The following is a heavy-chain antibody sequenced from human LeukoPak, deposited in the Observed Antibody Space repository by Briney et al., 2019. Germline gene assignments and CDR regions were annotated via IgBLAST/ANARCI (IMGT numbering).Heavy chain of an antibody. CDR1: GYTFTVYY. CDR2: INPNSGGT. Sequence: ASVKVSCKASGYTFTVYYMHWVRQAPGQGLEWMGWINPNSGGTNYAQKFQGWVTMTRDTSISTAYMELSRLRSDDTAVYYCARGAYYYDSSGYPDYWGQGTLVTVSS. D-gene: IGHD3-22*01. V-gene: IGHV1-2*04. J-gene: IGHJ4*02. CDR3: ARGAYYYDSSGYPDY.